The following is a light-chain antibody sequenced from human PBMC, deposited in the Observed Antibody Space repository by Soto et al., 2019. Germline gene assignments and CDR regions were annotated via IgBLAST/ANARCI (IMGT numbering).Light chain of an antibody. CDR3: QQRSNWPRT. CDR2: DAS. CDR1: QGVRTY. V-gene: IGKV3-11*01. J-gene: IGKJ1*01. Sequence: EIVLTQSPATLSLSPGERATLSCRASQGVRTYLAWYQQKPGQAPRLLIYDASNRATGIPARFSGSGSGTDFTLTISSLEPEDFAVYYCQQRSNWPRTFGQGTRWIS.